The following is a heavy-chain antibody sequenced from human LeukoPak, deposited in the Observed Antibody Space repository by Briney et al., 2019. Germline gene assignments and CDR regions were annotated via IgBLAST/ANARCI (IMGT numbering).Heavy chain of an antibody. V-gene: IGHV3-66*01. D-gene: IGHD1-26*01. J-gene: IGHJ4*01. CDR1: GFAVSSNY. Sequence: GGSLRLSCAASGFAVSSNYMSWVRQAPGKGLEWVSVIYSGGSTYYADSVKGRFTISRDNSKNTLYLQMNSLRAEDAAVYYCARDRIVGATRYFDYWGQEPWSPSPQ. CDR3: ARDRIVGATRYFDY. CDR2: IYSGGST.